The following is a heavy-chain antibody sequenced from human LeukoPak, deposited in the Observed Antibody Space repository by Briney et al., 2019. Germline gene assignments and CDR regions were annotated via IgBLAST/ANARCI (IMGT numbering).Heavy chain of an antibody. D-gene: IGHD5-12*01. CDR2: IYYSGST. CDR1: GGSVSSGSYY. Sequence: SETLSLTCTVSGGSVSSGSYYWSWIRQPPGKGLEWIGYIYYSGSTNYNPSLKSRVTISVDTSKNQFSLKLSSVTAADTAGYYCARGVDIVATTSNWLDPWGQGTLVTASS. J-gene: IGHJ5*02. V-gene: IGHV4-61*01. CDR3: ARGVDIVATTSNWLDP.